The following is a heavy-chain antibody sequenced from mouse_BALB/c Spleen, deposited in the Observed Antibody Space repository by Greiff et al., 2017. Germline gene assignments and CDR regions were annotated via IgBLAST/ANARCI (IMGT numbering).Heavy chain of an antibody. D-gene: IGHD2-1*01. J-gene: IGHJ4*01. Sequence: EVKLVESGGGLVQPGGSRKLSCAASGFTFSNYWMNWVRQSPEKGLEWVAEIRLKSNNYATHYAESVKGRFTISRDDSKSSVYLQMNNLRAEDTGIYYCTRYGNYKGAMDYWGQGTSVTVSS. V-gene: IGHV6-6*02. CDR2: IRLKSNNYAT. CDR1: GFTFSNYW. CDR3: TRYGNYKGAMDY.